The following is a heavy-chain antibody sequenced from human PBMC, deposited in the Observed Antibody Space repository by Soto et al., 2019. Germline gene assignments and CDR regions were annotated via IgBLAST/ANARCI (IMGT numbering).Heavy chain of an antibody. CDR3: ARAGYCSGGSCYASPNGYYYYGMDV. J-gene: IGHJ6*02. V-gene: IGHV1-69*13. CDR2: IIPIFGTA. CDR1: GGTFSSYA. Sequence: GASVKVSCKASGGTFSSYAISWVRQAPGQGLEWMGGIIPIFGTANYAQKFQGRVTITADESTSTAYMELSSLRSEDTAVYYCARAGYCSGGSCYASPNGYYYYGMDVWSQGTTVTVSS. D-gene: IGHD2-15*01.